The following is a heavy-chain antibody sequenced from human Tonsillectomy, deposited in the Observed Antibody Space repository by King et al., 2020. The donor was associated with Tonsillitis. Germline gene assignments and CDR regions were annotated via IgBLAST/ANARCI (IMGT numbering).Heavy chain of an antibody. V-gene: IGHV1-2*02. Sequence: RLVQSGAEVKKPGASVKVSCKASGYTFTGYYMHWVRQAPGQGLEWMGWINPNSGGTNYAQKFQGRVTMTRDTSISTAYMELSRLRSDDTAVYYCARSGLNYYDSSGYYYVPAAFDIWGQGTMVTVSS. D-gene: IGHD3-22*01. CDR3: ARSGLNYYDSSGYYYVPAAFDI. CDR1: GYTFTGYY. CDR2: INPNSGGT. J-gene: IGHJ3*02.